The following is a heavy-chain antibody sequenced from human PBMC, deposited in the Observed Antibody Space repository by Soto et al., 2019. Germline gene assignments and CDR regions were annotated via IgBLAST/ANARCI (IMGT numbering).Heavy chain of an antibody. CDR3: VSDRGYGHASVPYS. J-gene: IGHJ4*02. V-gene: IGHV3-30*03. D-gene: IGHD5-18*01. CDR1: GFTFSSYG. CDR2: ISFDGGLQ. Sequence: QAQLVESGGGVVQPGRSLRLSCAASGFTFSSYGMHWVRQAPGTGLEWVAVISFDGGLQHYADSVKGRFTISRDNSKNMVLLKRIILRAEDTAVYYCVSDRGYGHASVPYSWGQGTLVSVSS.